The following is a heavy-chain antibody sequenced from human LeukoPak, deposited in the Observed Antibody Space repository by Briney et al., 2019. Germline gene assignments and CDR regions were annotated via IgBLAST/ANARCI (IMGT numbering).Heavy chain of an antibody. J-gene: IGHJ6*02. CDR3: ARSPAAMPAYYYYGLDV. Sequence: ASVKVSCKASGYTLSSYDINWLRQATGQGPEWIGWMNPNTGNTGFAQKFRGRVTLSMNTSISTGYMELSSLRSEDTAVYFCARSPAAMPAYYYYGLDVWGQGTTVTVS. V-gene: IGHV1-8*01. CDR2: MNPNTGNT. D-gene: IGHD2-2*01. CDR1: GYTLSSYD.